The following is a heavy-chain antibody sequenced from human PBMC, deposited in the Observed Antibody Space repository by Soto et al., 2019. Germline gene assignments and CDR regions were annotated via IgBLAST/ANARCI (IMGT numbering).Heavy chain of an antibody. CDR1: GGTFSSYA. CDR2: IIPIFGTA. CDR3: AGLGDDRLWCGAYFVY. D-gene: IGHD3-10*01. V-gene: IGHV1-69*12. Sequence: QVQLVQSGAEVKKPGSSVKVSCKASGGTFSSYAISWVRQAPGQGLEWMGGIIPIFGTANYAQKFQGRVTINADESTSTAYMELGSLGSEDTAVYYCAGLGDDRLWCGAYFVYWGQGTLVTVSS. J-gene: IGHJ4*02.